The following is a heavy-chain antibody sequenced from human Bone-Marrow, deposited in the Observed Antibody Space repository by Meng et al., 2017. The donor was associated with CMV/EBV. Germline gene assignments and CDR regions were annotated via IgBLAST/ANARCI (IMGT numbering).Heavy chain of an antibody. V-gene: IGHV3-15*01. D-gene: IGHD3-22*01. J-gene: IGHJ4*02. CDR1: GFTFSSAW. CDR2: ISSETDGGAT. Sequence: GESLKISCAASGFTFSSAWMSWVRQAPGKGLEWVGRISSETDGGATDYAAPVKGRITISRDDSRNTLYLQMNSLKSEDTAVYYCTTDLTNKYYYDSSGYYWFDYWGQGTLVTVSS. CDR3: TTDLTNKYYYDSSGYYWFDY.